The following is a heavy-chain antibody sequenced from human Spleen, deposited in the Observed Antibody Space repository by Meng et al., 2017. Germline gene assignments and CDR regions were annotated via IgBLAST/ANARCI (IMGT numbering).Heavy chain of an antibody. J-gene: IGHJ4*02. CDR3: AKGLGDHGIHPGDS. V-gene: IGHV3-53*01. CDR2: MYGDGTT. D-gene: IGHD2-21*01. CDR1: ELTVSSNY. Sequence: EVQLVESGGGLIKPGESLRLSCAASELTVSSNYISWVRQAPGKGLEWVSVMYGDGTTYYADSVKGRFTISRDNSGRTVYLLVTSLRADDTAVYYCAKGLGDHGIHPGDSWGQGTLVTVSS.